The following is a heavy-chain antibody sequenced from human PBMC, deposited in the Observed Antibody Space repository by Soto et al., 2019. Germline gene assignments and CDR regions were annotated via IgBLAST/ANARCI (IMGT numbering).Heavy chain of an antibody. CDR1: GFTFSSYS. CDR3: AKDRYFDY. Sequence: GGSLRLSCAASGFTFSSYSMNWVRQAPGKGLEWVSSISSSGGSTYYADSVKGRFTISRDNSKNTLYLQMNSLRAEDTAVYYCAKDRYFDYWGQGTLVTVSS. CDR2: ISSSGGST. J-gene: IGHJ4*02. V-gene: IGHV3-23*01.